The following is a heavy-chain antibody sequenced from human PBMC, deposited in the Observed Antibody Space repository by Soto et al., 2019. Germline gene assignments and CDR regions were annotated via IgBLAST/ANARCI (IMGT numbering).Heavy chain of an antibody. V-gene: IGHV3-72*01. Sequence: EVQLVESGGGLVPPGGSLRLSCEVSGFTFSDRYMDWVRQAPGRGLEWVGRSRNKANSYTTEYATSVKGRFTVSRDDSKNLFFLQMNSLKTEDTAVYYCVRGYRGFDYWCQGALVTVSS. J-gene: IGHJ4*02. D-gene: IGHD5-12*01. CDR3: VRGYRGFDY. CDR2: SRNKANSYTT. CDR1: GFTFSDRY.